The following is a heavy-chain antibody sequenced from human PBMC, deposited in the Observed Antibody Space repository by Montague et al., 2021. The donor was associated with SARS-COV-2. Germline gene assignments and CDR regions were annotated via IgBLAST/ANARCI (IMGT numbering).Heavy chain of an antibody. D-gene: IGHD3-22*01. CDR3: ARGRQHFNMIVVVMTGGEYYFDY. V-gene: IGHV4-34*01. Sequence: SETLSLTYAVYGGSFSDYYWSWIRQPPGKGLEWIGEINHRGTSNYNPSLKSLVSISVDTSKNQFSLCLSSVTAADTAVYYCARGRQHFNMIVVVMTGGEYYFDYWGQGTLVTVSS. CDR2: INHRGTS. CDR1: GGSFSDYY. J-gene: IGHJ4*02.